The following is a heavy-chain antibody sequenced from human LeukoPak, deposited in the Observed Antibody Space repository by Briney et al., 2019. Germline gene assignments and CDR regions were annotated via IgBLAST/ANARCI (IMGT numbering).Heavy chain of an antibody. Sequence: SETLSLTCTVSGGSISGSSYYWGWIRQPPGKGLEWIGSIYYSGSTYYNPSLKSRVTISVDTSKNQFSLKLSSVTAADTAVYYCATGIDSSGYYYVGYFDYWGQGTLVTVSS. CDR1: GGSISGSSYY. CDR2: IYYSGST. J-gene: IGHJ4*02. V-gene: IGHV4-39*01. CDR3: ATGIDSSGYYYVGYFDY. D-gene: IGHD3-22*01.